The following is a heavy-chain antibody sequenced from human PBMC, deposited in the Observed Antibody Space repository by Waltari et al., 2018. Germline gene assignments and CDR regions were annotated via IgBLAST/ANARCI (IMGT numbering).Heavy chain of an antibody. CDR1: GGSISSYY. CDR2: IYASGDT. V-gene: IGHV4-4*07. CDR3: ARHNLKNSGGWSGGY. J-gene: IGHJ4*02. Sequence: QVQLQESGPGLVKPSETLSLICTVSGGSISSYYWSWIRQPAGKGLEWIGRIYASGDTNYNPSLKSRVTRSVDTSKNQFSLKLTSVTAADTAVYYCARHNLKNSGGWSGGYWGQGTPVIVSS. D-gene: IGHD2-15*01.